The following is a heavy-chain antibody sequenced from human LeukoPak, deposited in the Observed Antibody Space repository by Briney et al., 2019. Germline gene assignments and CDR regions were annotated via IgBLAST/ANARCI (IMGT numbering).Heavy chain of an antibody. Sequence: GGSLRLSCAASGFTFSTYGMSWVRQAPGKGLEWVANIKQDGSEKYYVDSVKGRFTISRDNAKNSLYLQMNSLRAEDTAVYYCARVRGGGILDYWGQGTLVTVSS. V-gene: IGHV3-7*03. D-gene: IGHD3-16*01. CDR1: GFTFSTYG. CDR2: IKQDGSEK. CDR3: ARVRGGGILDY. J-gene: IGHJ4*02.